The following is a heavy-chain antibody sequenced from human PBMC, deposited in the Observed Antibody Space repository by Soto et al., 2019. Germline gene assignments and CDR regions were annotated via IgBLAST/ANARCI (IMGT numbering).Heavy chain of an antibody. J-gene: IGHJ6*02. Sequence: ASVKVSCKASGYTFTGYYMHWVRQAPGQGLGWMGWINPNSGGTNYAQKFQGRVTMTRDTSISTAYMELSRLRSDDTAVYYCARGGYCTNGVCYGGGYYYGMDVWGQGTTVTVSS. CDR3: ARGGYCTNGVCYGGGYYYGMDV. D-gene: IGHD2-8*01. CDR2: INPNSGGT. CDR1: GYTFTGYY. V-gene: IGHV1-2*02.